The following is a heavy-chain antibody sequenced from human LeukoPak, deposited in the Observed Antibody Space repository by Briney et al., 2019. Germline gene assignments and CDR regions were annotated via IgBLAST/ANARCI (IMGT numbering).Heavy chain of an antibody. D-gene: IGHD3-10*01. CDR3: SMYYYGSGSYYNVPY. CDR1: GGSISYYF. Sequence: SETLSLTCTVSGGSISYYFWSWIRQPAGKGLEWIGRINISGSTNYNPSLKSRVTMSVDTSKNQFSLKMRSVTAADTAVYYCSMYYYGSGSYYNVPYWGQGTLVTVSS. CDR2: INISGST. J-gene: IGHJ4*02. V-gene: IGHV4-4*07.